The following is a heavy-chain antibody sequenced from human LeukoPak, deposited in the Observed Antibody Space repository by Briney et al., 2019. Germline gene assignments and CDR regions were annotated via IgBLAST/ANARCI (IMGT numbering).Heavy chain of an antibody. J-gene: IGHJ6*03. V-gene: IGHV3-11*01. CDR1: GFTFSDNY. D-gene: IGHD6-13*01. CDR3: AKVRDSSSWYGDYYYYYYMDV. Sequence: GGSLRLSCAASGFTFSDNYMSWIRQAPGKGLEWVSYISSSGNTTYNADSVKGRFTISRDNSKNTLYLQMNSLRAEDTAVYYCAKVRDSSSWYGDYYYYYYMDVWGKGTTVTVSS. CDR2: ISSSGNTT.